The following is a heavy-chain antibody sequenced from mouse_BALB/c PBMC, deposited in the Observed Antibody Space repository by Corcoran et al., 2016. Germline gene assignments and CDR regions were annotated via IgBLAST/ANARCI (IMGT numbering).Heavy chain of an antibody. J-gene: IGHJ4*01. CDR1: GYSFTGYY. CDR3: ARIGYYAMDY. V-gene: IGHV1-26*01. Sequence: EVQLQQSGPELVKPGASVKISCKASGYSFTGYYMHWVKQSHVKSLEWIGRINPYNGATSYNQNFKDKASLTVDKSSSTAYMELHSLTSEDSAVYYCARIGYYAMDYWGQGTSVTVSS. CDR2: INPYNGAT.